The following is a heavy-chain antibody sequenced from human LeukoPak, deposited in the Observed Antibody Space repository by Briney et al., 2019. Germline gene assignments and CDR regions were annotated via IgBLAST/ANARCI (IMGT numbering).Heavy chain of an antibody. J-gene: IGHJ4*02. CDR2: INPNSGGT. V-gene: IGHV1-2*02. D-gene: IGHD3-3*01. CDR3: ARDTYDFWRWVSES. Sequence: GASVKVSCKASGYTFTGYYMHWVRQAPGQGLEWMGWINPNSGGTNYAQKFQGRVTMTRDTSKNQFSLKLSSVTAADTAVYYCARDTYDFWRWVSESWGQGTLVTVSS. CDR1: GYTFTGYY.